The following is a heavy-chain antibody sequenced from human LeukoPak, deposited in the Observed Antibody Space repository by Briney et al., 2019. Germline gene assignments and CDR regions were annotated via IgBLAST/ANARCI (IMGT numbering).Heavy chain of an antibody. CDR1: GESFSGYY. D-gene: IGHD6-19*01. J-gene: IGHJ4*02. CDR3: ARGRYSSGCDY. V-gene: IGHV4-34*01. Sequence: SETLSLTCAVYGESFSGYYWSWIRQPPGKGLEWIGEINHSGSTNYNPSLKSRVTISVDTSKNQFSLKLSSVTAADTAVYYCARGRYSSGCDYWGQGTLVTVSS. CDR2: INHSGST.